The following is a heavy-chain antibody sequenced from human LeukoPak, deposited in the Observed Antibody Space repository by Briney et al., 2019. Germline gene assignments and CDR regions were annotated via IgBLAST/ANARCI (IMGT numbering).Heavy chain of an antibody. J-gene: IGHJ4*02. CDR1: GYSFTSYG. Sequence: GASVKVSCKASGYSFTSYGIRWVRKAPGQGLEWMEWISAYNGNTNYAQKLQGRVTMTTDTSTSTAYMELRSLRSDDTAVYYCERGGSSGWQVLTSFDYWGQGTLVTVSS. CDR2: ISAYNGNT. V-gene: IGHV1-18*01. D-gene: IGHD6-19*01. CDR3: ERGGSSGWQVLTSFDY.